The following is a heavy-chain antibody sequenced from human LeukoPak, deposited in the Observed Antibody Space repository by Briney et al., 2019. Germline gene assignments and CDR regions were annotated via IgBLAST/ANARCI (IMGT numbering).Heavy chain of an antibody. Sequence: ASVKVSCKASGYTFNSYGIGGVRQAPAQGLGRMGGISTYNGDANYAQRLPGRVTMTTETSTSTAYMELRSLRSDDTAVYYCARNSSDWYGYMCAWGKGTPVTVSS. CDR1: GYTFNSYG. D-gene: IGHD6-19*01. CDR2: ISTYNGDA. CDR3: ARNSSDWYGYMCA. J-gene: IGHJ6*04. V-gene: IGHV1-18*01.